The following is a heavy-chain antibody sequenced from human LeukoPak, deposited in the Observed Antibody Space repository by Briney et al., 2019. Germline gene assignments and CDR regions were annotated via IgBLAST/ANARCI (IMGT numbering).Heavy chain of an antibody. J-gene: IGHJ2*01. CDR2: IYTSGST. CDR3: ARATFYPNWYFDL. Sequence: SETLSLTCTVSGGSISSDYWSWIRQPAGKGLEWIGRIYTSGSTNYNPSLKSRVTISVDTSKNQFSLKLSSVTAADTAVYYCARATFYPNWYFDLWGRGTLVTVSS. V-gene: IGHV4-4*07. CDR1: GGSISSDY.